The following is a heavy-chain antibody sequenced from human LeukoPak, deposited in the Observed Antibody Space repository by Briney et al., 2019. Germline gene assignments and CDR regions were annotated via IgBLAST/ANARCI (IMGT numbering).Heavy chain of an antibody. CDR1: GFTFSRYA. J-gene: IGHJ4*02. D-gene: IGHD2-8*01. Sequence: PGGSLRLSCAASGFTFSRYAMHWVRQAPGKGLEWVSVISFDGNKTFYVDSVKGRFNISRDNSRAILYLQMDSLRPDDTAVYFCARGRGNGTRLDYWGQGSLVTVSS. V-gene: IGHV3-30*03. CDR2: ISFDGNKT. CDR3: ARGRGNGTRLDY.